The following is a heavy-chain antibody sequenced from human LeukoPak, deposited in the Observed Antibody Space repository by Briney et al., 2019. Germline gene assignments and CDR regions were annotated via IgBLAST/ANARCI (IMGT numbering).Heavy chain of an antibody. Sequence: PGGSLRLSCAASGFTFSSYSMSWVRQAPGKGLEWVSSISDNGCNTYYADSVKGRFTISRHNPKNTLYLQMNSLRAEDTAVFYWAGDRGAGGPASFGYWGQGTLVTVSS. J-gene: IGHJ4*02. CDR3: AGDRGAGGPASFGY. CDR1: GFTFSSYS. D-gene: IGHD3-10*01. V-gene: IGHV3-23*01. CDR2: ISDNGCNT.